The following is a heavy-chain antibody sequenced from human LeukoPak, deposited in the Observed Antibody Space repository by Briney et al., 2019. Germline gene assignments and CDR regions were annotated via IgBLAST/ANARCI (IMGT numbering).Heavy chain of an antibody. D-gene: IGHD3-10*01. V-gene: IGHV4-61*02. CDR1: GGSISSGSYY. CDR2: IYTSGST. J-gene: IGHJ6*03. Sequence: SQTLSLTCTVSGGSISSGSYYWSWIPQPAGKGLEWIGRIYTSGSTYYNPSLKSRVTISVDTSKNQFSLKLSSVTAADTAVYYCARDYGDYYYYMDVWGKGTTVTVSS. CDR3: ARDYGDYYYYMDV.